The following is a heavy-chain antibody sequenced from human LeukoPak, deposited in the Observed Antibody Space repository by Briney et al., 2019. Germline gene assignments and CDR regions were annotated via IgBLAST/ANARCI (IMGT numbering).Heavy chain of an antibody. CDR1: GFTFNNYW. CDR2: IKQDGSQK. V-gene: IGHV3-7*01. J-gene: IGHJ4*02. D-gene: IGHD5-24*01. Sequence: GGSLRLSCAASGFTFNNYWMTWVRQAPGKGLEWVANIKQDGSQKYYVDSVKGRFTISRDNAKNSLYLQMNSLRAEDTAVYYCASSTVEMATILDQDWGQGTLVTVSS. CDR3: ASSTVEMATILDQD.